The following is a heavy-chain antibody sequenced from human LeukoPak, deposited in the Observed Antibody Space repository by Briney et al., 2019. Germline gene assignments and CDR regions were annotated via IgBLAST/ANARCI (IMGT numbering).Heavy chain of an antibody. CDR2: IYYSGST. CDR1: GGSISSYY. D-gene: IGHD1-26*01. J-gene: IGHJ4*02. Sequence: SETLSLTCTVSGGSISSYYWSWIRQPPGKGLEWMGYIYYSGSTNYNPSLKSRVTISVDTSKNQFSLKLSSVTAADTAVYYCARDDDSGSSYWGQGTLVTVSS. CDR3: ARDDDSGSSY. V-gene: IGHV4-59*01.